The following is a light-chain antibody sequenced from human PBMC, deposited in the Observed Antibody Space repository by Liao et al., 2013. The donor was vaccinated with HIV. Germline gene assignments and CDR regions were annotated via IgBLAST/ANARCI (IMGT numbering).Light chain of an antibody. CDR2: QDR. CDR1: KLGDKY. Sequence: SYELTQPPSVSVSPGQTANIACSGEKLGDKYVCWYQVKPGQSPVLVIFQDRKRPSGIPERFSGSNSGNTATLTISASQASDEADYYCQAWDTSTHVFGTGTKVTVL. CDR3: QAWDTSTHV. V-gene: IGLV3-1*01. J-gene: IGLJ1*01.